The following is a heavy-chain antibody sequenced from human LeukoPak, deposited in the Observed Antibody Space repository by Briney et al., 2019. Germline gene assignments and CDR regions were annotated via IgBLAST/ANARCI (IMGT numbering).Heavy chain of an antibody. Sequence: SETLSLTCTVSGGSLSSYYWSWVRQPPGKGLEWIGYIYYSGSTNYNPSLKSRVTISVDTSKNQFSLKLSSVTAADTAVYYCARGLRYFDWLPDYWGQGTLVTVSS. J-gene: IGHJ4*02. CDR3: ARGLRYFDWLPDY. CDR2: IYYSGST. CDR1: GGSLSSYY. D-gene: IGHD3-9*01. V-gene: IGHV4-59*01.